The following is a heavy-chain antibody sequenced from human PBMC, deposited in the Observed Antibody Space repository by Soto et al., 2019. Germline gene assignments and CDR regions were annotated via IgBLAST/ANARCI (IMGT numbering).Heavy chain of an antibody. CDR1: GYTFTGYY. V-gene: IGHV1-2*02. CDR2: INPNSGGT. CDR3: ARDLGGIAAAGLNWFDP. J-gene: IGHJ5*02. Sequence: QVQQVQSGAEVKKPGASVKVSCKASGYTFTGYYMHWVRQAPGQGLEWMGWINPNSGGTNYAQKFQGRVTMTRDTSISTAYMELSRLRSDDTAVYYCARDLGGIAAAGLNWFDPWGQGTLVTVSS. D-gene: IGHD6-13*01.